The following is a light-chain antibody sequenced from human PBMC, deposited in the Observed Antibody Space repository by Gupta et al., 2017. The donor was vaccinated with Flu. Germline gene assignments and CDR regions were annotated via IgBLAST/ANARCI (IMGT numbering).Light chain of an antibody. CDR2: QAT. Sequence: SYDLTQPPSVSVSPGQTATITCSGDKLGDKYACWYQQKPGQSPVLVIYQATKRPSGIPERFSASTSGNTATLTISGTQSMDEADYYCQAWDSSTVGFGGGTKLTVL. CDR3: QAWDSSTVG. CDR1: KLGDKY. V-gene: IGLV3-1*01. J-gene: IGLJ2*01.